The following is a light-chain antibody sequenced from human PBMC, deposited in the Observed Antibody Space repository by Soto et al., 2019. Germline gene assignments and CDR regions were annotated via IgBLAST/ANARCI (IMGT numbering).Light chain of an antibody. V-gene: IGKV2-28*01. Sequence: DIVMTQSPLSLPVTPGEPASISCRSSQSLLHSNGYNYLDWYLQKPGQSPQLLIYLGSNRASGVTDRFSGSRSGTDFTLKISRVEAEDVGVYYCMQALQTPRTFGQGTKLEIK. J-gene: IGKJ2*02. CDR3: MQALQTPRT. CDR2: LGS. CDR1: QSLLHSNGYNY.